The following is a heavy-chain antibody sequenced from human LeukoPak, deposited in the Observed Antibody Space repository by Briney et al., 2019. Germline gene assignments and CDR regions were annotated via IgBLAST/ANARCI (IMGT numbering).Heavy chain of an antibody. J-gene: IGHJ4*02. V-gene: IGHV3-48*01. D-gene: IGHD6-19*01. CDR1: GFTFSSYS. CDR3: ARDATRSIAVAGTFDY. CDR2: ISSSSSTI. Sequence: GGSLRLSCAASGFTFSSYSMNWVRQAPGKGLEWVSYISSSSSTIYYAGSVKGRFTIPRDNSKNTLYLQMNSLRAEDTAVYYCARDATRSIAVAGTFDYWGQGTLVTVSS.